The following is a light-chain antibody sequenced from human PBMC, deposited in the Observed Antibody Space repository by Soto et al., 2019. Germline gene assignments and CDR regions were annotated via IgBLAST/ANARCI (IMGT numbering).Light chain of an antibody. Sequence: DIVMTQSPDSLTVSLGERATVNCKSSQSILYNSNNKNYLAWYQQKIGQTPKLLISWASIRESGVPDRFSGSGSGTDFTLTISRLQAEDVAVYYCQQYYDPPLTFGGGTKVEI. V-gene: IGKV4-1*01. CDR1: QSILYNSNNKNY. CDR2: WAS. J-gene: IGKJ4*01. CDR3: QQYYDPPLT.